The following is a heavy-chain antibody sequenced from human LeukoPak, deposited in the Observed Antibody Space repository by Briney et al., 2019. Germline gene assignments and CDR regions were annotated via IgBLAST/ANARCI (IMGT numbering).Heavy chain of an antibody. CDR1: GFTVSSNY. Sequence: GGSLRLSCAASGFTVSSNYMSWVRQDPGKGLEWVSVIYSGGSTYYADSVKGRFTISRDNSKNTLYLQMNSMRAEDTAVYYCAKDLPGDYGDLHPPYSYYGMDVWGQGTTVTVSS. D-gene: IGHD4-17*01. CDR3: AKDLPGDYGDLHPPYSYYGMDV. CDR2: IYSGGST. V-gene: IGHV3-53*01. J-gene: IGHJ6*02.